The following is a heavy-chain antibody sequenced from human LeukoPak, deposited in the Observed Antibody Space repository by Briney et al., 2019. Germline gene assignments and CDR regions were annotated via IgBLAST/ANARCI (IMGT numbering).Heavy chain of an antibody. Sequence: SETLSLTCTVSGGSISIYYWIWIRQPPGKGLEWIGYIYYSGSTNYNPSLKSRVTISVDTSKNQFSLKLSSVTAADTAVYYCARDIAVAGTSWFDPWGQGTLVTVSS. CDR3: ARDIAVAGTSWFDP. CDR1: GGSISIYY. D-gene: IGHD6-19*01. J-gene: IGHJ5*02. CDR2: IYYSGST. V-gene: IGHV4-59*01.